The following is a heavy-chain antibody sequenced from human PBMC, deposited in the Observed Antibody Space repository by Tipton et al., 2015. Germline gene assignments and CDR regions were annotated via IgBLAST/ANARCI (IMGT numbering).Heavy chain of an antibody. D-gene: IGHD3-10*01. V-gene: IGHV4-59*12. CDR1: GGSISSYY. CDR2: IHHGGST. CDR3: ARSYHYGSGRNY. Sequence: LRLSCSVSGGSISSYYWSWIRQPPGKGLEWIGEIHHGGSTNYNPSLKSRVTMSVDTSKNQFSLHLSSVTAADTAVYYCARSYHYGSGRNYWGQGTLVTVSS. J-gene: IGHJ4*02.